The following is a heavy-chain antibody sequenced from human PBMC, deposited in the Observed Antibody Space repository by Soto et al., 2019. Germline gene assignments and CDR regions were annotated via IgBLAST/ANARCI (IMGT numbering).Heavy chain of an antibody. CDR3: ARVRGRYEEDTYYYYGMDV. CDR2: IIPIFGTA. CDR1: GGTFSSYA. D-gene: IGHD1-26*01. Sequence: ASVKVSCKASGGTFSSYAISWVRQAPGQGLEWMGGIIPIFGTANYAQKFQGRVTITADESTSTAYMELSSLRSEDTAVYYCARVRGRYEEDTYYYYGMDVWGQGTPATVSS. V-gene: IGHV1-69*13. J-gene: IGHJ6*02.